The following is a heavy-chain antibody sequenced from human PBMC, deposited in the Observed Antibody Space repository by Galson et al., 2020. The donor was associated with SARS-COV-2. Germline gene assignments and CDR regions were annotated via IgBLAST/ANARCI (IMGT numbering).Heavy chain of an antibody. D-gene: IGHD2-15*01. V-gene: IGHV4-39*01. J-gene: IGHJ5*02. CDR2: IYYSGST. CDR3: ARVTLGFCSGGSCPEFDWFDP. Sequence: ETSETLSLTCTVSGGSISSSSYYWGWIRQPPGKGLEWIGSIYYSGSTYYNPSLKSRVTISVATSKNQFSLKLSSVTAADTAVYYCARVTLGFCSGGSCPEFDWFDPWGQGTLVTVSS. CDR1: GGSISSSSYY.